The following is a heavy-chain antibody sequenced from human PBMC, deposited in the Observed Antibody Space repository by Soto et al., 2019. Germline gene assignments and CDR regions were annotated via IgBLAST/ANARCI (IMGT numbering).Heavy chain of an antibody. D-gene: IGHD1-1*01. J-gene: IGHJ5*02. CDR3: ARDRVGEIGSTGTTGWFDP. CDR2: IIPIFGTA. Sequence: QVQLVQSGAEVKKPGSSVKVSCKASGGTFSSYAISWVRQAPGQGLEWMGGIIPIFGTANYAQKFQGRVTITADESTSTAYMELSSLRSEDTAVYYCARDRVGEIGSTGTTGWFDPWGQGTLVTVSS. CDR1: GGTFSSYA. V-gene: IGHV1-69*01.